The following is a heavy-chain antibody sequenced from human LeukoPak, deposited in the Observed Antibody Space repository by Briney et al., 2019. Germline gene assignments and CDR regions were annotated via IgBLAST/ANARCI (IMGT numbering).Heavy chain of an antibody. CDR2: ISSSADST. Sequence: GGSLRLSCDASGFTFSSYAMSWVRPAPGKGLAWVSVISSSADSTYYADSVKGRFTISRDNSKNTLYLQMNNLRAEDAAVYYCAKPLEKYTYGGNFDYWGQGILVTVSS. V-gene: IGHV3-23*01. D-gene: IGHD4-23*01. CDR3: AKPLEKYTYGGNFDY. CDR1: GFTFSSYA. J-gene: IGHJ4*02.